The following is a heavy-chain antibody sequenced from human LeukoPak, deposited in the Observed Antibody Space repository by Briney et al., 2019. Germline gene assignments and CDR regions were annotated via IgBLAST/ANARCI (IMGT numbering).Heavy chain of an antibody. CDR2: IKHRRRR. V-gene: IGHV4-38-2*02. CDR3: ARVVGATSIDY. Sequence: SETLSLTCSVSGSCISSDYYWGWVRHPPGKGLGWIGSIKHRRRRQYNPPLKSRVTISVDKSKNQSSLQLSSVTAADTAVYYCARVVGATSIDYWGQGILVTVSS. J-gene: IGHJ4*02. D-gene: IGHD2-15*01. CDR1: GSCISSDYY.